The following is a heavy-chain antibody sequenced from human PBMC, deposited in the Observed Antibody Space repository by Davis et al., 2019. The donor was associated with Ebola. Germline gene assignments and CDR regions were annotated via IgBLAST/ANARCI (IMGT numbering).Heavy chain of an antibody. D-gene: IGHD5/OR15-5a*01. V-gene: IGHV1-18*04. CDR2: INPHNGNT. CDR3: ARAQFPTTSVH. Sequence: ASVKVSCKASGYTFTSYGITWVRQAPGQGLEWMGWINPHNGNTNYAQNVQGRVTMTTDTSTSTAYMEVGSLRSDDTAVYYCARAQFPTTSVHWGQGTLVTVSS. J-gene: IGHJ4*02. CDR1: GYTFTSYG.